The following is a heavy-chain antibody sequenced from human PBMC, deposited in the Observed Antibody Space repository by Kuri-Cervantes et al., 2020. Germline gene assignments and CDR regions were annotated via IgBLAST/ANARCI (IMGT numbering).Heavy chain of an antibody. Sequence: GGSLRLSCAASGFTFSDYYMSWIRQAPGKGLEWVSSISSSSSYIYYADSVKGRFTISRDNAKDSLYLQMNSLRAEDTAVYYCARDVTMLFDYWGQGTLVTVSS. CDR2: ISSSSSYI. CDR1: GFTFSDYY. V-gene: IGHV3-11*06. D-gene: IGHD2-2*01. J-gene: IGHJ4*02. CDR3: ARDVTMLFDY.